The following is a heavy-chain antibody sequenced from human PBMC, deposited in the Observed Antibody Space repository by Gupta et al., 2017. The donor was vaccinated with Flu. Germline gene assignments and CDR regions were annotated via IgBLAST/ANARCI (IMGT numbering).Heavy chain of an antibody. Sequence: QLQLQESGPGLVKPSETLSLSCTVSGGSVISSSYYWDWIRQSPGKGLEWIGSMYYSGRPYYNPSLKSRVTISVDTSMNQFSLKLSSVTAADTAVYYCARGDSGAVILGQRHYFDHWGQGTLVTVSS. CDR2: MYYSGRP. D-gene: IGHD3-16*01. CDR1: GGSVISSSYY. CDR3: ARGDSGAVILGQRHYFDH. J-gene: IGHJ4*02. V-gene: IGHV4-39*01.